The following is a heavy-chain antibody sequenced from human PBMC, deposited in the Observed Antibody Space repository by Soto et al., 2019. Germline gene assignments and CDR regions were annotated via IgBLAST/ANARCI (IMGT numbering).Heavy chain of an antibody. CDR3: ARVGDGYNAPFDY. CDR2: IIPIFGTA. D-gene: IGHD5-12*01. Sequence: SVKVSCKASGGTFSSYAISWVLQAPGQGLEWMGGIIPIFGTANYAQRFQGRVMITADESTSTAYMELSSLRSEDTAVYYCARVGDGYNAPFDYWGQGTLVTVSS. V-gene: IGHV1-69*13. CDR1: GGTFSSYA. J-gene: IGHJ4*02.